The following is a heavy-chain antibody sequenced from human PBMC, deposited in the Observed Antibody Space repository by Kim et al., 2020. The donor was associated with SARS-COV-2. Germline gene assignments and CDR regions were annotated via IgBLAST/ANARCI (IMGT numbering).Heavy chain of an antibody. D-gene: IGHD1-26*01. Sequence: GGSLRLSCAASGYIFSNYAMHWVRQAPGKGLEYVSAISSSGDSTYYIDSVKGRFTISRDNSKNTLYLQMGGLRTEETAVYYCARSMSGNPDDALDIWGQG. CDR3: ARSMSGNPDDALDI. CDR2: ISSSGDST. CDR1: GYIFSNYA. V-gene: IGHV3-64*02. J-gene: IGHJ3*02.